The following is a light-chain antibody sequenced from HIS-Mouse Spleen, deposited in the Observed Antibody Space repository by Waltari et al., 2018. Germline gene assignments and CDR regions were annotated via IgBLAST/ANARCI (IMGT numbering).Light chain of an antibody. CDR1: SSNLGSNT. V-gene: IGLV1-44*01. Sequence: QSVLTQPPSASVTPGQRVTISCSGSSSNLGSNTVNWYQQLPGTAPKLLIYSNNQRPSGVPDRFSGSKSGTSASLAISGLQSEDEADYYCAAWDDSLNGNYVFGTGTKVTVL. J-gene: IGLJ1*01. CDR2: SNN. CDR3: AAWDDSLNGNYV.